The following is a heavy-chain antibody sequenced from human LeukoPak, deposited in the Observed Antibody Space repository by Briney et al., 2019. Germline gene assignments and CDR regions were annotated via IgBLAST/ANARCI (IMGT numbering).Heavy chain of an antibody. V-gene: IGHV4-39*01. CDR2: IYYSGST. CDR1: GGSISSTSHY. Sequence: SETLSLTCTVSGGSISSTSHYWGWIRQPPGKGLEWIGSIYYSGSTYYNPSLKSRVTISVDTSKNQFSLKLSSVTAADTAVYYCARRREGDYGDYDYGMDVWGQGTTVTVSS. J-gene: IGHJ6*02. D-gene: IGHD4-17*01. CDR3: ARRREGDYGDYDYGMDV.